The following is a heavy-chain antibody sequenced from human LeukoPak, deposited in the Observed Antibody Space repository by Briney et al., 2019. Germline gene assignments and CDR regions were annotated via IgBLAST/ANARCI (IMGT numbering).Heavy chain of an antibody. V-gene: IGHV1-46*01. D-gene: IGHD3-22*01. J-gene: IGHJ4*02. CDR2: INPSGGST. CDR3: ARPRYRGYYDSSGYYLDY. CDR1: GYTFTSYY. Sequence: ASVKVSCKASGYTFTSYYMHRVRQAPGQGLEWMGIINPSGGSTSYAQKFQGRVTMTRDTSTSTVYMELSSLRSEDTAVYYCARPRYRGYYDSSGYYLDYWGQGTLVTVSS.